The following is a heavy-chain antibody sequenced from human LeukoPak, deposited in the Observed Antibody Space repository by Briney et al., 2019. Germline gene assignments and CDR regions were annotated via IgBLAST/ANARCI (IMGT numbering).Heavy chain of an antibody. J-gene: IGHJ6*03. Sequence: ASVKVSCKASGYTFTSYYMHWVRQAPGQGLEWMGIINPSGGSTSYAQKFQGRVTMTRDMSTSTVYMELSRLRSDDTAVYYCARSHVAAAGTDKAYYYYYYMDVWGKGTTVTISS. V-gene: IGHV1-46*01. CDR2: INPSGGST. CDR3: ARSHVAAAGTDKAYYYYYYMDV. D-gene: IGHD6-13*01. CDR1: GYTFTSYY.